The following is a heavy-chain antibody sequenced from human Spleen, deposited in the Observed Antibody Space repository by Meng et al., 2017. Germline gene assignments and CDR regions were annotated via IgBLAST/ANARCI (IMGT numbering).Heavy chain of an antibody. CDR3: ARGRSDAIGDY. CDR1: GGSFSGYY. Sequence: QVQLQQWGAGLLKPSETLSLTCAVYGGSFSGYYWSWIRQPPGKGLEWIGEINHSGSTNYNPSLKSRVTISVDTSKNQFSLKLSSVTAADTAVYYCARGRSDAIGDYWGQGTLVTVSS. V-gene: IGHV4-34*01. J-gene: IGHJ4*02. D-gene: IGHD2-21*01. CDR2: INHSGST.